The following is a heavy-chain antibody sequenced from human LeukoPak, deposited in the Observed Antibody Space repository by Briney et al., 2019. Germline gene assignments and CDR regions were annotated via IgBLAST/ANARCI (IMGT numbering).Heavy chain of an antibody. Sequence: ASVNVSCKASGYTFTSYAMHWVRQAPGQRLEWMGWINAGNGNTKYSQKFQGRVTITRDTSASTAYMELSSLRSEDTAVYYCARGGTYYYGSGSYLPFDYWGQGTLVTVSS. CDR3: ARGGTYYYGSGSYLPFDY. CDR2: INAGNGNT. J-gene: IGHJ4*02. V-gene: IGHV1-3*01. CDR1: GYTFTSYA. D-gene: IGHD3-10*01.